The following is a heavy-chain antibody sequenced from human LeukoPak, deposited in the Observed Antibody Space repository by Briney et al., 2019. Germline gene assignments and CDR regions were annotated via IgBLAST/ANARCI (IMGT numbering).Heavy chain of an antibody. CDR3: ASLSYSSSWYGNGY. Sequence: SETLSLTCTVSGGSISSYYWSWIRQPAGKGLEWIGRIYTSGSTNYNPSLKSRVTMSVDTSKNQFSLKLSSVTAADTAVYYCASLSYSSSWYGNGYWGQGTLVTVSS. CDR2: IYTSGST. D-gene: IGHD6-13*01. CDR1: GGSISSYY. V-gene: IGHV4-4*07. J-gene: IGHJ4*02.